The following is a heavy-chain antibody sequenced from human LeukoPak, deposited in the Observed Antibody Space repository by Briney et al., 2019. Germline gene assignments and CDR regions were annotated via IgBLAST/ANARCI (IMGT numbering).Heavy chain of an antibody. CDR1: GFTFSSHS. Sequence: GGSLRLSCAASGFTFSSHSMNWVRQAPGKGLEWVSSISSSSSYIYYADSVKGRFTISRDNAKNSLYLQMNSLRAEDTAVYYCARDGSDIVLMDWGQGTLVTVSS. CDR2: ISSSSSYI. V-gene: IGHV3-21*01. D-gene: IGHD2-8*01. J-gene: IGHJ4*02. CDR3: ARDGSDIVLMD.